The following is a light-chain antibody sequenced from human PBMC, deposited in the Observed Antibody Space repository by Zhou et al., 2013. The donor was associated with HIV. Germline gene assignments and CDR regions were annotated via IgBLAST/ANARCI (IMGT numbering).Light chain of an antibody. V-gene: IGKV3-20*01. CDR1: QSVSSSF. J-gene: IGKJ1*01. CDR2: GST. Sequence: EIVLTQSPATLSLSPGESATLSCRASQSVSSSFLAWYQHKSGRAPRLLISGSTNRATGVPVRFSGSSSGRNFTLTISRLEPEDFGVYYCQQYGRTFGQGTKVEIK. CDR3: QQYGRT.